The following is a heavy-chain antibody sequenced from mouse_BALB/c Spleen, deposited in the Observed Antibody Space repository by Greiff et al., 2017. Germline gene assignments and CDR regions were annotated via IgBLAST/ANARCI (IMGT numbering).Heavy chain of an antibody. CDR1: GFTFTDYY. J-gene: IGHJ4*01. CDR2: IRNKANGYTT. Sequence: EVHLVESGGGLVQPGGSLRLSCATSGFTFTDYYMSWVRQPPGKALEWLGFIRNKANGYTTEYSASVKGRFNISRTYSQSILYLQMNTLRAEDSATYYCAKDRGYYYADAMDYWGQGTSVTVSS. V-gene: IGHV7-3*02. D-gene: IGHD1-1*01. CDR3: AKDRGYYYADAMDY.